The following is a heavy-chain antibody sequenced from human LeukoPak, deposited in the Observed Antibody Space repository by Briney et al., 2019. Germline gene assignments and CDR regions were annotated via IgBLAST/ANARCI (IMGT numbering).Heavy chain of an antibody. CDR1: GGSISSYY. J-gene: IGHJ4*02. V-gene: IGHV4-59*12. Sequence: QASETLSLTCTVSGGSISSYYWSSVRQPPGKGLEWIRYIYYSGTTNYNPSLKSRVTMSVDTSKNQFSLKLSSVTAADTAVYYCAIDGGVGAQYYFDYWVQGTMVTVSS. CDR2: IYYSGTT. CDR3: AIDGGVGAQYYFDY. D-gene: IGHD1-26*01.